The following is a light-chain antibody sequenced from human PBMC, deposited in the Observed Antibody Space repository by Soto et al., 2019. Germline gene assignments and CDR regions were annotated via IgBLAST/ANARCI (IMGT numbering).Light chain of an antibody. J-gene: IGLJ2*01. Sequence: QSVLTQPPSASGTPGQRVTISCSGRSSNIGNNYVYWYRQLPGTAPTLLIYRNNQRPSGVPDRFAGSKSGTSASLAISGLRSEDEADYYCAAWDDSLSAHVVFGGGTKLTVL. CDR2: RNN. CDR1: SSNIGNNY. CDR3: AAWDDSLSAHVV. V-gene: IGLV1-47*01.